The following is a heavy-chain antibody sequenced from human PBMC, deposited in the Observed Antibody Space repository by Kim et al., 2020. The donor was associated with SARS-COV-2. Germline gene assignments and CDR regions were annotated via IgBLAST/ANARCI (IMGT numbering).Heavy chain of an antibody. V-gene: IGHV3-21*01. J-gene: IGHJ4*02. Sequence: GGSLRLSCAASGFTFSSYSMSWVRQAPGKGLEWVSSISSSSSYTYYADSVKGRFTISRDNAKNSLYLQMNSLRAEDTAVYYCAREYRVCPFDCWGLGTLV. CDR1: GFTFSSYS. CDR3: AREYRVCPFDC. D-gene: IGHD1-26*01. CDR2: ISSSSSYT.